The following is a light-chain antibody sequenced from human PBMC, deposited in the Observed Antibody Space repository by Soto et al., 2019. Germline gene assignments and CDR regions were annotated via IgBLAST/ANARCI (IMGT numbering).Light chain of an antibody. CDR1: QDISNY. CDR2: DAS. Sequence: DIQMTQSPSSLSASVGDRVTITCQASQDISNYLNWYQQKPGKAPKLLIYDASNLETGVPSRFSGSGSGKDFAFTSSSRQPEDIATYYCQQYDNLPFTFGPGTKVDIK. J-gene: IGKJ3*01. CDR3: QQYDNLPFT. V-gene: IGKV1-33*01.